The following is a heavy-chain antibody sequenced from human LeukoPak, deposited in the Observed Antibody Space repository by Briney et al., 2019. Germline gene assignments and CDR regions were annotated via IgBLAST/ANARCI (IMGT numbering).Heavy chain of an antibody. D-gene: IGHD1-26*01. Sequence: GGSLRLSCVAYGFTFRSYAMSWVRQAPGKGLEWVSGVSGSGGSTYYADSVKGRFTISRDNSKNTLYLQMNTLRAEDTAVYYCAKVSVEGATTSYFDYWGQGTLVTVSS. CDR3: AKVSVEGATTSYFDY. V-gene: IGHV3-23*01. CDR2: VSGSGGST. J-gene: IGHJ4*02. CDR1: GFTFRSYA.